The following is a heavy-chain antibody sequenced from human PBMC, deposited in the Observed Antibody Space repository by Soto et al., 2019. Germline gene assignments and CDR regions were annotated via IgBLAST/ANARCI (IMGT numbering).Heavy chain of an antibody. J-gene: IGHJ6*02. CDR1: GYTFTSYG. CDR3: ARDLPTMDV. V-gene: IGHV1-18*01. Sequence: QVQLVQSGAEVKKPGASVKVSCKASGYTFTSYGISWVRQAPGQGLEWMGWIRAYNVNTNYAQKLQGRVTMTTVTSTRPAYRELRSLRSDDTAVYYCARDLPTMDVWGQGTTVTVSS. CDR2: IRAYNVNT.